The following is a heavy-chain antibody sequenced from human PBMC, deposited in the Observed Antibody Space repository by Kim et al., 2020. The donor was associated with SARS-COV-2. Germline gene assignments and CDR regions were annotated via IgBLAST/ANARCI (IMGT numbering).Heavy chain of an antibody. CDR1: GASVSSSNFF. CDR3: ARHPPWAADKGGFDP. CDR2: FAYSGST. J-gene: IGHJ5*02. V-gene: IGHV4-39*01. D-gene: IGHD6-13*01. Sequence: SETLSLTCTASGASVSSSNFFWAWIRQPPGTGLEWIASFAYSGSTYYNPSLNSRVATSVDTSKNQFSLKLSSVTAADTAIYYCARHPPWAADKGGFDPWG.